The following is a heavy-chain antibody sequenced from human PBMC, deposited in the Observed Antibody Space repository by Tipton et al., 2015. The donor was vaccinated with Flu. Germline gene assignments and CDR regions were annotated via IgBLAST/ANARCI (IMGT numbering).Heavy chain of an antibody. CDR1: GFMFDDYA. D-gene: IGHD3-3*01. CDR3: AKAKGDSIFGSVPNWFDA. CDR2: LSWNSGNV. V-gene: IGHV3-9*01. Sequence: SLRLSCAASGFMFDDYAMHWVRQVPGKGLEWVSGLSWNSGNVAYADSVKGRFSISRDNPNNSLYLQMNSLRADDTALYYCAKAKGDSIFGSVPNWFDAWGQGILVTVSS. J-gene: IGHJ5*02.